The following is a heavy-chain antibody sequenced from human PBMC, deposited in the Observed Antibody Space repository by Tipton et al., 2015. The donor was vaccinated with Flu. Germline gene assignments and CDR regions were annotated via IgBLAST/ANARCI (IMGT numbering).Heavy chain of an antibody. CDR3: ARDGGFVSGYYYDSSGLNY. D-gene: IGHD3-22*01. CDR1: GGSISSSSYY. CDR2: IYYSGST. Sequence: LRLSCTVSGGSISSSSYYWGWIRQPPGKGLEWIGSIYYSGSTYYNPSLKSRVTISVDTSKNQFSLKLSSVTAADTAVYYCARDGGFVSGYYYDSSGLNYWGQGTLVTVSS. V-gene: IGHV4-39*07. J-gene: IGHJ4*02.